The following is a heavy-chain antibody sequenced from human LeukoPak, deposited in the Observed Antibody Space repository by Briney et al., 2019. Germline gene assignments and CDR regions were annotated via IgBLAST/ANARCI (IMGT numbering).Heavy chain of an antibody. V-gene: IGHV3-53*05. D-gene: IGHD2-8*01. CDR3: ARGAYNGGWHLDY. Sequence: GGSLRLSCAASGFTVSSNYMSWVRQAPGKGLEWVSVIYSGGSTYYADSVKGRFTISRDNSKNTLYLQINSLRAEDTAVYHCARGAYNGGWHLDYWGQGSLVTVSS. J-gene: IGHJ4*02. CDR2: IYSGGST. CDR1: GFTVSSNY.